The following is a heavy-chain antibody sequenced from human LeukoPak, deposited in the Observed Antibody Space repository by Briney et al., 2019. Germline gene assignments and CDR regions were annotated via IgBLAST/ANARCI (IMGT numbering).Heavy chain of an antibody. Sequence: SETLSLTCTVSGGSISSSSSYWGWIRQPPGKGLEWIGSIYYSGSTYYNPSLKSRVTITVDTSKNQFSLKLSSVTAADAAVYYCVTVASPYRNTYWGQGTLVTVSS. J-gene: IGHJ4*02. CDR1: GGSISSSSSY. V-gene: IGHV4-39*07. D-gene: IGHD1-1*01. CDR2: IYYSGST. CDR3: VTVASPYRNTY.